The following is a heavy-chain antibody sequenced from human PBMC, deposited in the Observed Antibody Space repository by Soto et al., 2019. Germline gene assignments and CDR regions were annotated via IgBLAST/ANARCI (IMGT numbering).Heavy chain of an antibody. CDR3: ARDFTLAGFSSSLDY. J-gene: IGHJ4*02. Sequence: GGSLRLSCAASGFTFSSYSMNWVRQAPGKGLEWVSSISSSSSYIYYADSVKGRFTISRDNAKNSLYLQMNSLRAEDTAVYYCARDFTLAGFSSSLDYWGQGTLVTVSS. D-gene: IGHD6-13*01. CDR1: GFTFSSYS. V-gene: IGHV3-21*01. CDR2: ISSSSSYI.